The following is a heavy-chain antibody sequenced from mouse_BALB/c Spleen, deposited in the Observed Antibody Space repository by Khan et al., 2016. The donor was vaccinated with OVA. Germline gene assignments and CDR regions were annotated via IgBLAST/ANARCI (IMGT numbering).Heavy chain of an antibody. CDR2: INTYTGEP. CDR1: GHTFTNFG. CDR3: AIPPYFSYAMDN. J-gene: IGHJ4*01. D-gene: IGHD2-10*01. Sequence: QIQLVQSGPELKKPGETVKISCKASGHTFTNFGMNWVKQAPGKGLKWMGWINTYTGEPTYADDFNGRFAFSLEASASTAYLQINNLTNEDTATYFCAIPPYFSYAMDNGGQGTSVTVSS. V-gene: IGHV9-3-1*01.